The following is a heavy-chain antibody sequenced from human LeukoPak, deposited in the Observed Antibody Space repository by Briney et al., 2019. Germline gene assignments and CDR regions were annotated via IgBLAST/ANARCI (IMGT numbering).Heavy chain of an antibody. D-gene: IGHD3-9*01. J-gene: IGHJ4*02. CDR1: GGSISSYY. CDR3: ARGQGDILTGYHHFDY. CDR2: IYTSGST. V-gene: IGHV4-4*07. Sequence: SETLSLTYTVSGGSISSYYWSWIRQPAGKGLEWIGRIYTSGSTNYNPSLKSRVTMSVDTSKNQFSLKLSSVTAADTAVYYCARGQGDILTGYHHFDYWGQGTLVTVSS.